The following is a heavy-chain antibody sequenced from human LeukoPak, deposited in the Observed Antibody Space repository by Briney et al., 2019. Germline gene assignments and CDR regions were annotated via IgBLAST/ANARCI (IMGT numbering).Heavy chain of an antibody. CDR3: ASGIFGYSREDYYYYGMDV. CDR2: INPSGGST. CDR1: GYTFTSYY. Sequence: ASVKVSCKASGYTFTSYYMHRVRQAPGQGLEWMGIINPSGGSTSYAQKFQGRVTMTRDTSTSTVYMELSSLRSEDTAVYYCASGIFGYSREDYYYYGMDVWGKGTTVTVSS. J-gene: IGHJ6*04. D-gene: IGHD3-3*01. V-gene: IGHV1-46*01.